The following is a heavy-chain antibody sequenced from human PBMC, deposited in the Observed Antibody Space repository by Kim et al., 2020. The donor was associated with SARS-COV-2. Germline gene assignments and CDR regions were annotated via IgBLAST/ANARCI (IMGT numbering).Heavy chain of an antibody. Sequence: GGSTYYADSVKGRFTISRDNSKNTLYLQMNSLRAEDTAVYYCAKDHMFGVWGQGTLVTVSS. D-gene: IGHD3-10*02. V-gene: IGHV3-23*01. J-gene: IGHJ4*02. CDR3: AKDHMFGV. CDR2: GGST.